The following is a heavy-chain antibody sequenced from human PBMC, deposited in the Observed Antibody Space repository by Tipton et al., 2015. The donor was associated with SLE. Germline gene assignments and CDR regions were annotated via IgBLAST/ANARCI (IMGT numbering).Heavy chain of an antibody. V-gene: IGHV3-33*01. CDR2: IWYDGRNE. D-gene: IGHD6-13*01. CDR3: TADGRNGSSWHYFDY. Sequence: SLRLSCAASGISLRKYGMHWVRQAPGKGLEWVAGIWYDGRNEEYADSVKGRFTISRDNSKTTLSLQMNSLRAEDTAVYYCTADGRNGSSWHYFDYWGQGTLVSVSS. J-gene: IGHJ4*02. CDR1: GISLRKYG.